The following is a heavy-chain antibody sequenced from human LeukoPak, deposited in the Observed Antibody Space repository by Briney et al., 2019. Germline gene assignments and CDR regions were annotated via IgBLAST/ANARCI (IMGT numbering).Heavy chain of an antibody. J-gene: IGHJ4*02. D-gene: IGHD3-3*01. V-gene: IGHV3-23*01. CDR1: GFTFSSCA. Sequence: GGSLRLSCAASGFTFSSCAMSWVRQAPGKGLKWVSAISGSGGSTYYADSVKGRFTISRDNSKNTLYLQMNSLRAEDTAVYYCAKDHDFWSGPGDYFDYWGQGTLVTVSS. CDR3: AKDHDFWSGPGDYFDY. CDR2: ISGSGGST.